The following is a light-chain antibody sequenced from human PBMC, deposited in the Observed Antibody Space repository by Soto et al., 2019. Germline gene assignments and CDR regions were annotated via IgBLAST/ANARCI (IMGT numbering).Light chain of an antibody. Sequence: DIQMTQSPSSLCASVGDRVAITCRASQTIGSYLNWYPQKTGKAPKILIYAASSLQSGVPSRFSGSGSGTDFTLTINSLQPEDFETYYCQQSYSNPRTFGQGTKVDIK. V-gene: IGKV1-39*01. CDR2: AAS. J-gene: IGKJ1*01. CDR3: QQSYSNPRT. CDR1: QTIGSY.